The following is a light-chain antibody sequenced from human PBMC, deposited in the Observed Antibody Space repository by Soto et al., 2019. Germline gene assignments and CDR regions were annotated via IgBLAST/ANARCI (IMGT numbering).Light chain of an antibody. CDR2: EGS. Sequence: QSALTQPASVSGAPGQSITISCTGTSSDVGSYNLDSWYQQHPGKAPKLMIYEGSKRPSGVSNRFSGFKSGNTAALTISGLQAEDEADYYCCSYAGSSTYVFGTGTKATVL. CDR1: SSDVGSYNL. J-gene: IGLJ1*01. V-gene: IGLV2-23*01. CDR3: CSYAGSSTYV.